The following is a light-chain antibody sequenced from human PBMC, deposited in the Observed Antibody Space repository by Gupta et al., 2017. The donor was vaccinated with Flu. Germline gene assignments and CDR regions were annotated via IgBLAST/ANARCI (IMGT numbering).Light chain of an antibody. CDR3: QTWGTGKV. Sequence: QLVLTQSPSASASLGASVKLTCTLSSGHSSYAIAWHQQQPEKGPRYLMKLNSDGSHSKGDGIPDRFSGSSSGAERYLTISSLQAEDEDDYYCQTWGTGKVFGGGIKLTVL. V-gene: IGLV4-69*01. CDR2: LNSDGSH. J-gene: IGLJ3*02. CDR1: SGHSSYA.